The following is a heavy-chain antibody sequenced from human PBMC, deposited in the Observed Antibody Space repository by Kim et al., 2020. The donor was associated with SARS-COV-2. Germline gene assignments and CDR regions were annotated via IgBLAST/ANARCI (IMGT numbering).Heavy chain of an antibody. CDR3: AKMGSGSYLKWFDS. J-gene: IGHJ5*02. D-gene: IGHD3-10*01. Sequence: GGSLRLSCAASGFTFSTYAMSWVRRAPGKGLEWVSGISGSDGSTKYADSVRGRFTISRDNSKNMVYLQMKSLRTEDTAVCYCAKMGSGSYLKWFDSWGQG. CDR1: GFTFSTYA. V-gene: IGHV3-23*01. CDR2: ISGSDGST.